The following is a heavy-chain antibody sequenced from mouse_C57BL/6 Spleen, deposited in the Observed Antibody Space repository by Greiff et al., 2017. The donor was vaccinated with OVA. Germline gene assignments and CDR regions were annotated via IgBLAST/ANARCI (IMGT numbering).Heavy chain of an antibody. Sequence: VQLQQSGPELVKPGASVKISCKASGYTFTDYYMNWVQQSHGKSLEWIGDINPNNGGTSYNQKFKGKATLTVDKSSSTAYMELRSLTSEDSAVYYCARGITTVVAHWYFDVWGTGTTVTVSS. CDR3: ARGITTVVAHWYFDV. CDR2: INPNNGGT. D-gene: IGHD1-1*01. CDR1: GYTFTDYY. V-gene: IGHV1-26*01. J-gene: IGHJ1*03.